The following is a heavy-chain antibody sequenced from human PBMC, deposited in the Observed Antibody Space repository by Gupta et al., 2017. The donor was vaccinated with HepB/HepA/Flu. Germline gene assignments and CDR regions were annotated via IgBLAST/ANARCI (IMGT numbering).Heavy chain of an antibody. J-gene: IGHJ6*02. Sequence: EVQLVESGGGLVQPGGSLRLSCSASGFTFGSYEINWVRQAPGKGLEWVSYISSSGSTIYYADSVKGRFTISRDNAKNSLYLQMNSLRAEDTAVYYCARLLAAAGTIYYYYGMDVWGQGTTVTVSS. V-gene: IGHV3-48*03. CDR2: ISSSGSTI. CDR3: ARLLAAAGTIYYYYGMDV. CDR1: GFTFGSYE. D-gene: IGHD6-13*01.